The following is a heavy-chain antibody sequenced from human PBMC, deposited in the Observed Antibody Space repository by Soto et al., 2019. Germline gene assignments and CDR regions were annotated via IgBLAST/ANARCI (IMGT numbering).Heavy chain of an antibody. CDR1: GGSVISGTYY. V-gene: IGHV4-61*01. J-gene: IGHJ6*02. CDR3: ARALTAYDPIGMDV. Sequence: PSETLSLTCTVSGGSVISGTYYWIWIRQPPGKGLEWIGYIYYNGGTDYNPSLKSRVTISLDTPKNQFSLHLYSVTAADTAIYHCARALTAYDPIGMDVWGQGTTVTVSS. D-gene: IGHD5-12*01. CDR2: IYYNGGT.